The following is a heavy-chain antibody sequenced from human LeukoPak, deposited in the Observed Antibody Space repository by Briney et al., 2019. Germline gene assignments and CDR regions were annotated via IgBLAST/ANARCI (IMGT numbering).Heavy chain of an antibody. CDR2: INSDGSST. D-gene: IGHD6-13*01. J-gene: IGHJ4*02. V-gene: IGHV3-74*01. CDR1: GFTFSSYW. Sequence: GGSLRLSCAASGFTFSSYWMHWVRQAPGKGLVWVSRINSDGSSTSYADSVKGRFTISRDNAKNTLYLQMNSLRAEDTAVYYCARDMYSSSWFVLFDYWGQGTLVTVSS. CDR3: ARDMYSSSWFVLFDY.